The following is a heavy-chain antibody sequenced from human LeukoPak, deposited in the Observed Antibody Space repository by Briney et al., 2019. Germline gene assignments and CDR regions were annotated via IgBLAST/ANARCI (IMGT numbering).Heavy chain of an antibody. Sequence: GASVKVSCKASGGTFSSYVITWVRQAPGQGLEWMGWISAYNGNTNYAQKLQGRVTMTTDTSTSTAYMELRSLRSDDTAVYYCARTWGLIAVAPPFDYWGQGTLVTVSS. D-gene: IGHD6-19*01. CDR1: GGTFSSYV. J-gene: IGHJ4*02. CDR2: ISAYNGNT. CDR3: ARTWGLIAVAPPFDY. V-gene: IGHV1-18*01.